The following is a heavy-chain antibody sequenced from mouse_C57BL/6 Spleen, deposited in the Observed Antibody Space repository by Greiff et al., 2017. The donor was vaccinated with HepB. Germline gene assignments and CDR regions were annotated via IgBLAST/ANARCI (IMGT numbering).Heavy chain of an antibody. J-gene: IGHJ3*01. CDR3: ARDSNYEAWFAY. Sequence: ESGPGLVKPSQSLSLTCSVTGYSITSGYYWNWIRQFPGNKLEWMGYISYDGSNNYNPSLKNRISITRDKSKNQFFLKLNSVTTEDTATYYCARDSNYEAWFAYWGQGTLVTVSA. V-gene: IGHV3-6*01. CDR1: GYSITSGYY. D-gene: IGHD2-5*01. CDR2: ISYDGSN.